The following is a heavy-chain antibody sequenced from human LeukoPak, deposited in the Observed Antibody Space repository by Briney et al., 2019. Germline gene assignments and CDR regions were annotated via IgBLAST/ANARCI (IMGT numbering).Heavy chain of an antibody. Sequence: ASVKVSCKASGGTFISYAISWVRQAPGQGLEWMGGIIPIFGTANYAQKFQGRVTITADKSTSTAYMELSSLRSEDTAVYYCARGFAEEGTTTGAFDIWSHGTMVTVSS. D-gene: IGHD1-7*01. CDR3: ARGFAEEGTTTGAFDI. J-gene: IGHJ3*02. CDR1: GGTFISYA. CDR2: IIPIFGTA. V-gene: IGHV1-69*06.